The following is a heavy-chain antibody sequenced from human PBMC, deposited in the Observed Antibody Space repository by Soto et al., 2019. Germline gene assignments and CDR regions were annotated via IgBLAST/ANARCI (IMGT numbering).Heavy chain of an antibody. CDR2: ISYDGSNK. CDR1: GFTFSSYG. Sequence: QPGGSLRLSCAASGFTFSSYGMHWVRQAPGKGLEWVAVISYDGSNKYYADSVKGRFTISRDNSKNTLYLQMNSLRAEGTAVYYCASDYYDSSGYYPSFDYWGQGTLVTVSS. V-gene: IGHV3-30*03. CDR3: ASDYYDSSGYYPSFDY. D-gene: IGHD3-22*01. J-gene: IGHJ4*02.